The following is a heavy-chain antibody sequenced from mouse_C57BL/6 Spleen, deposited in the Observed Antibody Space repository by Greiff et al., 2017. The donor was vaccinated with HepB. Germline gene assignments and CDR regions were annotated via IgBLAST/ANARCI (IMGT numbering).Heavy chain of an antibody. V-gene: IGHV5-17*01. CDR3: ARTTLTTVVAPKAY. Sequence: EVKLVESGGGLVKPGGSLKLSCAASGFTFSDYGMHWVRQAPEKGLEWVAYISSGSSTIYYADTVKGRFTISRDNAKNTLFLQMTSLRSEDTAMYYCARTTLTTVVAPKAYWGQGTLVTVSA. D-gene: IGHD1-1*01. J-gene: IGHJ3*01. CDR1: GFTFSDYG. CDR2: ISSGSSTI.